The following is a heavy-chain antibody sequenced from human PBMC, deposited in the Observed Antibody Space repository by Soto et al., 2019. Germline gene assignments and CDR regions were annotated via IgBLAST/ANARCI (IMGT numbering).Heavy chain of an antibody. D-gene: IGHD2-2*02. J-gene: IGHJ3*02. CDR1: GFTVSSNY. Sequence: GGSLRLSCAASGFTVSSNYMSWVRQAPGKGLEWVSVIYSGGSTYYADSVKGRFNISRDNSKNTLYLQMNSLRAVDTAVYYCARVFVVVPAAIPGTFDIWGQGTMVTVSS. CDR3: ARVFVVVPAAIPGTFDI. V-gene: IGHV3-53*01. CDR2: IYSGGST.